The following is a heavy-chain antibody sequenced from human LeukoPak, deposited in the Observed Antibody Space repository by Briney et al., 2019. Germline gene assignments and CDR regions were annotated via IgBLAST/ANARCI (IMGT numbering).Heavy chain of an antibody. J-gene: IGHJ3*02. CDR2: VYPGDSDT. CDR3: ARTVLAGTDAFDI. CDR1: GYSFTSYW. V-gene: IGHV5-51*01. Sequence: GESLKISCKGSGYSFTSYWIGWVRQMPGKGLEWMGIVYPGDSDTRYSPSFQGQVTISADKSISTAYLQWSSLKASDTAMYYCARTVLAGTDAFDIWGQGTMVTVSS. D-gene: IGHD4/OR15-4a*01.